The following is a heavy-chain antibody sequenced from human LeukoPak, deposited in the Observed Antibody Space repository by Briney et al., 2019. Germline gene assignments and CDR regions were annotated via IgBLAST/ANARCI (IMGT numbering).Heavy chain of an antibody. D-gene: IGHD3-10*01. V-gene: IGHV1-2*02. CDR2: INPNSGGT. Sequence: ASVKVSCKASGYTLTGYYMHWVRQAPGQGLEWMGWINPNSGGTNYAQKFQGRVTMTRDTSISTAYMELSRLRSDDTAVYYCARAKKKYYYGSGSLNWFDPWGQGTLVTVSS. CDR3: ARAKKKYYYGSGSLNWFDP. CDR1: GYTLTGYY. J-gene: IGHJ5*02.